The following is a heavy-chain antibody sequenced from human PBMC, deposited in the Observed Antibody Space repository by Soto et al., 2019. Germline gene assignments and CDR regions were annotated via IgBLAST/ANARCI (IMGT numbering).Heavy chain of an antibody. CDR1: GFTSSSYV. CDR3: AKDPGLLGYFDY. D-gene: IGHD3-10*01. CDR2: ISGSGGST. V-gene: IGHV3-23*01. Sequence: PGGSLRLFCAASGFTSSSYVMSWVRQAPGKGLEWVSAISGSGGSTYYADSVKGRFTISRDNSKNTLYLQMNSLRAEDTAVYYCAKDPGLLGYFDYWGQGTLVTVSS. J-gene: IGHJ4*02.